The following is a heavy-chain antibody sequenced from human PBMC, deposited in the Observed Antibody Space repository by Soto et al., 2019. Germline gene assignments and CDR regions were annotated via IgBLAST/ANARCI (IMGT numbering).Heavy chain of an antibody. Sequence: QVQLVESGGGVVQPGRSLRLSCAASGFTFSSYAMHWVRQAPGKGLEWVAVISYDGSNKCYADSVKGRFTISRDNSKNTMYLQMNSLRAEDTAVYYCARDREGYCSSTSCYPGRYYYYGMDVWGQGTTVTVSS. CDR3: ARDREGYCSSTSCYPGRYYYYGMDV. D-gene: IGHD2-2*01. V-gene: IGHV3-30-3*01. J-gene: IGHJ6*02. CDR1: GFTFSSYA. CDR2: ISYDGSNK.